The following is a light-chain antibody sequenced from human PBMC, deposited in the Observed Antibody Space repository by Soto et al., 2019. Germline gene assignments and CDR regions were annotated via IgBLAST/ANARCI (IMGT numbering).Light chain of an antibody. CDR3: QHYDDLPWT. CDR1: QDINSY. Sequence: DIQMTQSPSSLSASVGDRVTITCQASQDINSYLNWYQQKPGKAPKLLIYDASNLETGVPSRFSGSGSGTDFTFTISSLQPEDIATYYCQHYDDLPWTFGQGTKVEIK. CDR2: DAS. V-gene: IGKV1-33*01. J-gene: IGKJ1*01.